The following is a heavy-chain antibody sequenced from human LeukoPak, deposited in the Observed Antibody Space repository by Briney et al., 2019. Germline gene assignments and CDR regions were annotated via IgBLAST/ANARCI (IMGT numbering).Heavy chain of an antibody. J-gene: IGHJ4*02. CDR2: ISGSGGST. D-gene: IGHD6-19*01. V-gene: IGHV3-23*01. CDR1: GFTFSSYA. Sequence: PGGSLRLSCAASGFTFSSYAMSWVRQAPGKGLEWVSAISGSGGSTYYADSVKGRFTISRDNSKNMLYLQMDSLRVEDTAVYYCAKASFTYSSDWYYFDYWGQGILVTVSS. CDR3: AKASFTYSSDWYYFDY.